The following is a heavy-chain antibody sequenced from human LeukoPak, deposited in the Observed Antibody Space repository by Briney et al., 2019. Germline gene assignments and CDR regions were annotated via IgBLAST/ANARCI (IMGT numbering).Heavy chain of an antibody. CDR1: GGSFGGYY. J-gene: IGHJ6*02. Sequence: PSGTLSLTCAVYGGSFGGYYWSWIRQPPGKGLEWIGEINHSGSTNYNPSLKSRVTISVDTSKNQFSLKLSSVTAADTAVYYCARNYYPRSLYYYGMDVWGQGTTVTVSS. CDR3: ARNYYPRSLYYYGMDV. CDR2: INHSGST. V-gene: IGHV4-34*01. D-gene: IGHD1-7*01.